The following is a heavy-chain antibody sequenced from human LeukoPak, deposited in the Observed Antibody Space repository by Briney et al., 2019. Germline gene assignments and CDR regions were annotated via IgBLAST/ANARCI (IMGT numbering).Heavy chain of an antibody. CDR1: GGSISSYY. D-gene: IGHD2-21*01. CDR3: ARVHKQYYYYAMDL. Sequence: SETLSLTCTASGGSISSYYWSWIRQPPGKGLEWIGCIYYSGTTNYNPSLKSRVTISVDTSRNQFSLKLSSVTAVDTAVYYCARVHKQYYYYAMDLWGQGTTVTVSS. V-gene: IGHV4-59*01. CDR2: IYYSGTT. J-gene: IGHJ6*02.